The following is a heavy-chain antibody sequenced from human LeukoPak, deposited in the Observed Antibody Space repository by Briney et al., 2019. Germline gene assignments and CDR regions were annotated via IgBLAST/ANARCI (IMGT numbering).Heavy chain of an antibody. V-gene: IGHV1-69*06. D-gene: IGHD5-12*01. J-gene: IGHJ4*02. CDR2: TIPIFGTA. CDR3: ARDPRGGYDWFDY. Sequence: APVKVSCKASGGTFSSYAISWVRQAPGHGLEWMGGTIPIFGTANYAQKCQGRVRITADKSTSTAYMELSSLRSEDTAVYYCARDPRGGYDWFDYWGQGTLVTVSS. CDR1: GGTFSSYA.